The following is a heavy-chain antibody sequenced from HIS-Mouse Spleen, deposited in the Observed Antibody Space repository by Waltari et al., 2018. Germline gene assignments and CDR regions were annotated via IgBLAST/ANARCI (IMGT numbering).Heavy chain of an antibody. CDR2: IYYSGST. CDR1: GGSISSGGYY. V-gene: IGHV4-31*03. D-gene: IGHD3-16*01. Sequence: QVQLQESGPGLVKPSQTLSLTCTVSGGSISSGGYYWSWIRQHPGKGLEWIGYIYYSGSTYYNPALKSRVTISVDTSKNQCSLKLSSVTAADTAVYYCARAPIRGYWYFDLWGRGTLVTVSS. J-gene: IGHJ2*01. CDR3: ARAPIRGYWYFDL.